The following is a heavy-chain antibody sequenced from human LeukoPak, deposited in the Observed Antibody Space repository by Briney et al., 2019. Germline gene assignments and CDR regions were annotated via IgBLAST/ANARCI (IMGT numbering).Heavy chain of an antibody. V-gene: IGHV3-23*01. J-gene: IGHJ3*01. Sequence: GGSLRLSCAASGFTFSIYAMHWVRQAPGKGLEWVSTIRTGGGATNYADSEKGRFTISRDNSKSTLYLQMSSLRAEDTATYYCSRDPNGDYVGAFDFWGQGTLVTVSS. D-gene: IGHD4-17*01. CDR1: GFTFSIYA. CDR3: SRDPNGDYVGAFDF. CDR2: IRTGGGAT.